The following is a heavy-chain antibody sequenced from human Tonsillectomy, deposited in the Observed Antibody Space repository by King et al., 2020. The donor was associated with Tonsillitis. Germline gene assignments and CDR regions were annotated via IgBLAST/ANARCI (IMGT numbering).Heavy chain of an antibody. CDR2: IWYDGSNK. Sequence: VQLVESGGGVVQPGRSLRLSCAASGFTFSSYGMHWVRQAPGKGLEWVAVIWYDGSNKYYADSVKGRFTISRDNSKNTLYLQMNSLRAEDTAVYYCSRDQVLSHNCFDYWGQGTLVTVSS. V-gene: IGHV3-33*08. CDR1: GFTFSSYG. CDR3: SRDQVLSHNCFDY. J-gene: IGHJ4*02.